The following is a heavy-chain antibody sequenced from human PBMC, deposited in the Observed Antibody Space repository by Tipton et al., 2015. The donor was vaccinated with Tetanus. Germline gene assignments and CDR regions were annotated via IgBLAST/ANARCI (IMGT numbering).Heavy chain of an antibody. V-gene: IGHV4-61*08. J-gene: IGHJ4*02. CDR3: ARSTGSGNYFDN. CDR2: VSYSGRT. CDR1: GGSVRSGDYS. D-gene: IGHD3-10*01. Sequence: TLSLTCTVSGGSVRSGDYSWNWIRQPPGKGLEWLAYVSYSGRTNSNYSLKSRITISQDTSKNQISLRLTSVTAADTAVYYCARSTGSGNYFDNWGQGILVAVSS.